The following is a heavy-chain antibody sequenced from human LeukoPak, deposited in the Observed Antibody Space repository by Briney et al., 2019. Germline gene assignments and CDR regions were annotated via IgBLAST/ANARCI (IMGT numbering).Heavy chain of an antibody. CDR3: ARVASVTGAFDI. V-gene: IGHV3-33*01. Sequence: GGSLRLSCAASGFTFSSYGMHWVRQAPGKGLGWVAVIWYDGSDKYYADSVKGRFTISRDNSKNTLYLQMNSLRAEDTAVYYCARVASVTGAFDIWGQGTMVTVSS. CDR2: IWYDGSDK. CDR1: GFTFSSYG. D-gene: IGHD2-21*02. J-gene: IGHJ3*02.